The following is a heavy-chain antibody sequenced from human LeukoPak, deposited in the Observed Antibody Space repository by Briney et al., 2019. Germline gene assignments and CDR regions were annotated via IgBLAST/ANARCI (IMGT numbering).Heavy chain of an antibody. V-gene: IGHV3-30*04. D-gene: IGHD6-6*01. CDR2: ISYDGSDN. Sequence: PGGSLRLSSAASGFTFCNYALHWVRQAPGKGLEWVAVISYDGSDNYYADSVKGRFTISRDNSKNTLYLQMNSLRAEDTAVYYCARDRYIAARFFDYWGQGTLVTVSS. J-gene: IGHJ4*02. CDR3: ARDRYIAARFFDY. CDR1: GFTFCNYA.